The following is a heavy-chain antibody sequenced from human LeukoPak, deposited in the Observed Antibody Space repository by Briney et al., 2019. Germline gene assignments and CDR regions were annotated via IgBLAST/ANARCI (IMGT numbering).Heavy chain of an antibody. V-gene: IGHV3-23*01. D-gene: IGHD3-10*01. Sequence: PGGSLRLSCAASGFTFSSYAMSWVRQAPGKGLEWVSAISGSGGSTYYADSVKGRFTISRDNSKNTLYLQMNSLRAEDTAVYYCAKDLLLWFGEHLNPGVNWFDPWGQGTLVTVSS. J-gene: IGHJ5*02. CDR2: ISGSGGST. CDR1: GFTFSSYA. CDR3: AKDLLLWFGEHLNPGVNWFDP.